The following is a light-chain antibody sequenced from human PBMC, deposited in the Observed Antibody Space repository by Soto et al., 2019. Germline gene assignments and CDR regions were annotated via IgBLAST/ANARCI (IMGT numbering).Light chain of an antibody. CDR3: QQYYSLPRT. CDR1: QSVLYSPNNKDC. V-gene: IGKV4-1*01. Sequence: DIVMTQSPDSLAVSLGERATINCKSSQSVLYSPNNKDCLAWYQQKPGQPPRLLIYGAATRESGIPDRFSGSGSGTDFTLTISSLQAEDEAVYYFQQYYSLPRTFDQGTKVEIK. J-gene: IGKJ1*01. CDR2: GAA.